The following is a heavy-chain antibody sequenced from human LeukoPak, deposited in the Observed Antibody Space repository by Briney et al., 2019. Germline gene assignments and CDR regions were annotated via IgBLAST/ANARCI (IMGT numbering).Heavy chain of an antibody. Sequence: ASVKVSCKASGGTFSSYAISLVRQAPGQGLEWMGRIIPIFGTANYAQKFQGRVTITTDESTSTAYMELSSLRSEDTAVYYCARDGGQLWFDHYYYMDVWGKGTTVTVSS. V-gene: IGHV1-69*05. J-gene: IGHJ6*03. CDR1: GGTFSSYA. CDR2: IIPIFGTA. CDR3: ARDGGQLWFDHYYYMDV. D-gene: IGHD5-18*01.